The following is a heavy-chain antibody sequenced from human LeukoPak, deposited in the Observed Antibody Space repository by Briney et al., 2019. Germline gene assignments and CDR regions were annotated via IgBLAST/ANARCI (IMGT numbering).Heavy chain of an antibody. CDR2: YXGNT. J-gene: IGHJ5*02. D-gene: IGHD3-10*01. V-gene: IGHV1-18*01. Sequence: YXGNTNYAQKLQGRVTMTTDTSTSTAYMELRSLRSDDTAVYYCARDHPYYYGSGSPYNWFDPWGQGTLVTVSS. CDR3: ARDHPYYYGSGSPYNWFDP.